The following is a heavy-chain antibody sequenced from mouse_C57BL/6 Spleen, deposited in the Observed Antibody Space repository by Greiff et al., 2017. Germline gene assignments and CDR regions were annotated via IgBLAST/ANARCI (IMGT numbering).Heavy chain of an antibody. V-gene: IGHV5-17*01. Sequence: EVKLVESGGGLVKPGGSLTLSCAASGFTFSDYGMHWVRQAPEKGLEWVAYISSGSSTIYYADTVKGRFTISRDNAKNTLFLQMTSLRSEDTAMYYCARHDYGYAMDYWGQGTSVTVSS. D-gene: IGHD2-4*01. CDR3: ARHDYGYAMDY. CDR1: GFTFSDYG. CDR2: ISSGSSTI. J-gene: IGHJ4*01.